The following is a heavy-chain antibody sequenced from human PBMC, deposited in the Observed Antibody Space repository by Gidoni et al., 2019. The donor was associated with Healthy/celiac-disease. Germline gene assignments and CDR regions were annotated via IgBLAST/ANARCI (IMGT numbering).Heavy chain of an antibody. CDR2: ISYDGSNK. CDR1: GFPFLTYA. V-gene: IGHV3-30*04. Sequence: QVQLVESGGGVVQPGRSLRLSCSASGFPFLTYAMHWVRQAPGKGLVWVAVISYDGSNKYYADSVKGRFTISRDNSKNTLYLQMNSLRAEDTAVYYCARDDSSGYPYYYYGMDVWGQGTTVTVSS. D-gene: IGHD3-22*01. J-gene: IGHJ6*02. CDR3: ARDDSSGYPYYYYGMDV.